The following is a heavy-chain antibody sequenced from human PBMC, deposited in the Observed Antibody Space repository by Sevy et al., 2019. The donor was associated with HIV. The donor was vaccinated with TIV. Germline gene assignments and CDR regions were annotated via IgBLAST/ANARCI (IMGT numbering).Heavy chain of an antibody. V-gene: IGHV4-34*01. CDR3: ARGRSLRFSRYYFDY. CDR2: INHSGST. Sequence: SETLSLTCAVYGGSFSGYYWSWIRQPPGKGLEWIGEINHSGSTNYNPSLKSRVSISVDTSKNQFSLKLNSVTAADTAVYYCARGRSLRFSRYYFDYWGQGTLVTVSS. J-gene: IGHJ4*02. CDR1: GGSFSGYY. D-gene: IGHD3-3*01.